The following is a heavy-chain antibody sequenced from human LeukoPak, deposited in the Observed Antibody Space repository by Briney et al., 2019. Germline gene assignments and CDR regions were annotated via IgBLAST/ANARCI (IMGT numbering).Heavy chain of an antibody. CDR3: ASLGGYYYMDV. CDR1: GYTFTGYY. Sequence: ASVKVSCKASGYTFTGYYMHWVRQAPGQGLEWMGWINPNSGVTNYAQKFQGRVTMTRDTSVSTAYMELSRLRSGDTAVYYCASLGGYYYMDVWGKGTTVTISS. V-gene: IGHV1-2*02. D-gene: IGHD1-26*01. CDR2: INPNSGVT. J-gene: IGHJ6*03.